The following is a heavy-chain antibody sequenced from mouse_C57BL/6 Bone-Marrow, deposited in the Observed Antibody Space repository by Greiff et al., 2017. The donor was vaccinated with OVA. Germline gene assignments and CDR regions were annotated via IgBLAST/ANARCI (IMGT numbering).Heavy chain of an antibody. V-gene: IGHV14-4*01. CDR3: TTLGTTVVARNYAMDY. Sequence: VQLQQSGAELVRPGASVQLSCTASGFNIKDDYMHWVKQRPEQGLEWIGWIDPENGDTEYASKFQGKATITADTSSNTAYLQLSSLTSEDTAVYYCTTLGTTVVARNYAMDYWGQGTSVTVSS. D-gene: IGHD1-1*01. CDR1: GFNIKDDY. J-gene: IGHJ4*01. CDR2: IDPENGDT.